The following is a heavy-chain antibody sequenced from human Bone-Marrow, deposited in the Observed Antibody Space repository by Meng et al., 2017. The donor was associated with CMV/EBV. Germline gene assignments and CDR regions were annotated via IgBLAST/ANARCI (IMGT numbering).Heavy chain of an antibody. D-gene: IGHD6-6*01. CDR3: ARGGSSREYYFDY. V-gene: IGHV4-61*01. J-gene: IGHJ4*02. CDR2: VYYSGHT. CDR1: GGSVSSGSYY. Sequence: SETLSLTCTVSGGSVSSGSYYWSWIRQPPGKGLEWIGYVYYSGHTNYNPSLKSRVTISVDTSKNQFSLKLSSVTAADTAVYYCARGGSSREYYFDYWGQGTLVTVSS.